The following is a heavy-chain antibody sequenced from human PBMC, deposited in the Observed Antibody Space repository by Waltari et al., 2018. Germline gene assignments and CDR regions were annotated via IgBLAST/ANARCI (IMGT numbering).Heavy chain of an antibody. CDR1: GGSISSSSYY. Sequence: QLQLQESGPGLVKPSETLSLTCTVSGGSISSSSYYWGWIRQPPGKGLEWIGRIYYSGRTYDNPSRKSRVTISVDTSKNQFSLKLSSVTAADTAVYYCARLRDYYDSSGSSHDAFDIWGQGTMVTVSS. CDR2: IYYSGRT. V-gene: IGHV4-39*01. D-gene: IGHD3-22*01. CDR3: ARLRDYYDSSGSSHDAFDI. J-gene: IGHJ3*02.